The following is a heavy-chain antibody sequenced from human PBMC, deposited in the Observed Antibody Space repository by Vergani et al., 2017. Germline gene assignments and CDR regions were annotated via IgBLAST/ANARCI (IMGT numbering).Heavy chain of an antibody. Sequence: QVQLQQWGAGLLKPSETLSLTCAVYGGSFSGYYWSWIRQPPGKGLEWIGEINHSGSTNYNPPLKSRVTISVDTSKNQFSLKLSSVTAADTAVYYCARGWGYCSSTSCYNWFDPWGQGTLVTVSS. J-gene: IGHJ5*02. CDR1: GGSFSGYY. D-gene: IGHD2-2*01. V-gene: IGHV4-34*01. CDR2: INHSGST. CDR3: ARGWGYCSSTSCYNWFDP.